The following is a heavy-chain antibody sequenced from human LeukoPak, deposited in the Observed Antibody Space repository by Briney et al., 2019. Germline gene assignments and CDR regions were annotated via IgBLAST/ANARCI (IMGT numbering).Heavy chain of an antibody. J-gene: IGHJ4*02. CDR3: ARGRPYYDLWSGYSEYYFDY. CDR1: GGTFSSYA. CDR2: IIPIFGTA. V-gene: IGHV1-69*13. D-gene: IGHD3-3*01. Sequence: ASVKVSCKASGGTFSSYAISWVRQAPGQGLEWMGGIIPIFGTANYAQKFQGRVTITADESTSTAYMELSSLRSEDTAVYYCARGRPYYDLWSGYSEYYFDYWGQGTLVTVSS.